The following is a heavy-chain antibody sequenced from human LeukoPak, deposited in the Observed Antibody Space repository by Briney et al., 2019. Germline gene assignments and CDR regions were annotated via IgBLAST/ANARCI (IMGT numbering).Heavy chain of an antibody. V-gene: IGHV3-30*18. CDR1: GFSFSSYG. D-gene: IGHD1-26*01. CDR3: AKDLSVVGAHDSFDV. Sequence: PGGSLRLSCAASGFSFSSYGMHWVRQAPGKGLEWLTVISYDGNTIYYADSVKGRFTISRDNSKNTLYLQMNSLRIEDTAVYYCAKDLSVVGAHDSFDVWGQGTMVTGSS. J-gene: IGHJ3*01. CDR2: ISYDGNTI.